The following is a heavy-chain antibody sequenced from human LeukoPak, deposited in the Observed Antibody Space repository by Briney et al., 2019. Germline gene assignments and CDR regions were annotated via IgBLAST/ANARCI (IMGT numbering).Heavy chain of an antibody. CDR1: GYTFTSYA. Sequence: ASVRVSCKASGYTFTSYAMHWVRQAPGQRLEWMGWINAGNGNTKYSQKFQGRVTITRDTSASTAYMELSSLRSEDTAVYYCARPHMVRGVIGAFDIWGQGTMVTVSS. CDR3: ARPHMVRGVIGAFDI. D-gene: IGHD3-10*01. J-gene: IGHJ3*02. V-gene: IGHV1-3*01. CDR2: INAGNGNT.